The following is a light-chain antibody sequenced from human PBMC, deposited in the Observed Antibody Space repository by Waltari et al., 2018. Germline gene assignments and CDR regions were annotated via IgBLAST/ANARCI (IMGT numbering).Light chain of an antibody. J-gene: IGKJ1*01. V-gene: IGKV3-20*01. Sequence: EIVLTQSPGTLSLSPGERAILSCRASQSVGRSLCWYQQKNGQAPRLLIYDASTRATGIPDRFSGGGSGTDFCLTISRLEPEDFAMYYCQMYVRLPATFGQGTKVEI. CDR3: QMYVRLPAT. CDR2: DAS. CDR1: QSVGRS.